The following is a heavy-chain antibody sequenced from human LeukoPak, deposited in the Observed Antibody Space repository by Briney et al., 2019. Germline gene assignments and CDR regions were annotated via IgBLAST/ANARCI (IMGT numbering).Heavy chain of an antibody. CDR3: ARDRVGQQLVGRKYYYYMDV. V-gene: IGHV4-39*07. Sequence: SETLSLTCTVSGGSISSSSYYWGWIRQPPGKGLEWIGSIYYSGSTYYNPSLKSRVTISVDTSKNQFSLKLRSVTAADTAVYYCARDRVGQQLVGRKYYYYMDVWGKGNTVTISS. CDR2: IYYSGST. D-gene: IGHD6-13*01. CDR1: GGSISSSSYY. J-gene: IGHJ6*03.